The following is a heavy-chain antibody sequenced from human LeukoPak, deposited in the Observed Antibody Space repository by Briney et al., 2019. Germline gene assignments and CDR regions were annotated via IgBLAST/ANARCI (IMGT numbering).Heavy chain of an antibody. D-gene: IGHD6-19*01. V-gene: IGHV3-30*03. CDR1: GLTFSSYG. CDR2: ISHEGSNK. Sequence: GGSLRLSCAASGLTFSSYGMHWVRQAPGKGLEWVAVISHEGSNKYYAESVKGRFTISRDNSKNMVYLQMNSLRAEDTAVYYCARTREQWQVLDYWGQGTLVTVSS. J-gene: IGHJ4*02. CDR3: ARTREQWQVLDY.